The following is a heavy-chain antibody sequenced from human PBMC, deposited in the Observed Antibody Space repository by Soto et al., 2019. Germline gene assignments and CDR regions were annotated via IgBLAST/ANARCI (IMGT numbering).Heavy chain of an antibody. J-gene: IGHJ6*03. Sequence: GESLKISCKGSGYSFTSYWIGWVRQMPGKGLEWMGIIYPGDSDTRYSPSFQGQVTISADKSISTAYLQWSSLKASDTAMYYCASLNPVVAATRYYYYYMDVWGKGTTVTVSS. D-gene: IGHD2-15*01. CDR2: IYPGDSDT. CDR1: GYSFTSYW. CDR3: ASLNPVVAATRYYYYYMDV. V-gene: IGHV5-51*01.